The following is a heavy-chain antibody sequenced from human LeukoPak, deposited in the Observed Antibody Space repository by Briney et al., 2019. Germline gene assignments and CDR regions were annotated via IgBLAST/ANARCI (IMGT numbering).Heavy chain of an antibody. CDR2: VNLQGST. CDR1: GGSISNTNW. V-gene: IGHV4-4*03. J-gene: IGHJ4*02. CDR3: AREGGPYRPLDY. Sequence: PGTLSLTCGVSGGSISNTNWWTWFRQHPGKGLEWIGEVNLQGSTNYNPSLKSRVAISVDKSENHISLKLTSVTAADTAVYYCAREGGPYRPLDYSGQGTLVTVAS.